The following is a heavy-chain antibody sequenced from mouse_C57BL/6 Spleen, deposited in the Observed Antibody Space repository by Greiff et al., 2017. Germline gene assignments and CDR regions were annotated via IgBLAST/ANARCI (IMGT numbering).Heavy chain of an antibody. J-gene: IGHJ2*01. Sequence: DVQLQESGPGLVKPSQSLSLTCSVTGYSITSGYYWNWIRQFPGNKLEWMGYISYDGSNNYNPSLKNRISITRDTSKNQFFLKLNSVTTEDTATYYCAREGGYDGYYFDYWGQGTTLTVSS. CDR3: AREGGYDGYYFDY. V-gene: IGHV3-6*01. CDR1: GYSITSGYY. CDR2: ISYDGSN. D-gene: IGHD2-2*01.